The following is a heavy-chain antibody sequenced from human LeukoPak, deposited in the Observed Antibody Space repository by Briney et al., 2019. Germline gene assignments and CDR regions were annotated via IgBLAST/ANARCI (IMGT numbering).Heavy chain of an antibody. CDR1: GFTFSNYA. V-gene: IGHV3-23*01. D-gene: IGHD6-6*01. J-gene: IGHJ4*02. CDR2: MSHSGGNT. Sequence: GGSLRLSCAASGFTFSNYAMNWVRQAPGKGLEWVSVMSHSGGNTYYADSVKGRFTISRDNSKNTLYLQMNSLRAEDTALYYCAKDHLWASSSSRRFDYWGQGTLVTVSS. CDR3: AKDHLWASSSSRRFDY.